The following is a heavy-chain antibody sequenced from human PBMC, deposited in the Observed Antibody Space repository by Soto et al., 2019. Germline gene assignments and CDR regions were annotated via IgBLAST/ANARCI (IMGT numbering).Heavy chain of an antibody. CDR2: IIPIFGTA. J-gene: IGHJ4*02. CDR1: GGTFSSYA. CDR3: ARGGYYYDSSGYYSTFDY. D-gene: IGHD3-22*01. Sequence: QVQLVQSGAEVKKPGSSVKVSCKASGGTFSSYAISWVRQAPGQGLEWMGGIIPIFGTANYAQKFQGRVTITADKSTSTAYMELSSLRSEDTAVYYCARGGYYYDSSGYYSTFDYWGQGTLVTVSS. V-gene: IGHV1-69*06.